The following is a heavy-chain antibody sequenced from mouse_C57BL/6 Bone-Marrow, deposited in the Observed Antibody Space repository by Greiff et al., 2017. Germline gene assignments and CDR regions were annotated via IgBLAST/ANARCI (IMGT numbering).Heavy chain of an antibody. J-gene: IGHJ3*01. D-gene: IGHD2-5*01. Sequence: QVQLQQSGAELVRPGASVTLSCKASGYTFTDYEMHWVKQTPVHGLEWIGAIDPETGGTAYNQKFKGKAILTADKSSSTAYMELRSLTSEDSAVYYCTRGPSIVTCDWFAYWGQGTLVTVSA. CDR1: GYTFTDYE. V-gene: IGHV1-15*01. CDR3: TRGPSIVTCDWFAY. CDR2: IDPETGGT.